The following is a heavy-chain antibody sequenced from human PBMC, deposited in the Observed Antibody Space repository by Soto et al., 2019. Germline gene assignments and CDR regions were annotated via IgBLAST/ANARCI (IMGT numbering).Heavy chain of an antibody. V-gene: IGHV4-39*01. CDR2: IYYSGST. J-gene: IGHJ5*02. D-gene: IGHD6-13*01. CDR3: ARHRSSKIIAAAGTRNWFDP. CDR1: GGSISSSSYY. Sequence: SETLSLTCTVSGGSISSSSYYWGWIRQPPGKGLEWIGSIYYSGSTYYNPSLKSRVTISVDTSKNQFSLKLSSVTAADTAVYYCARHRSSKIIAAAGTRNWFDPWGQGTLVTVSS.